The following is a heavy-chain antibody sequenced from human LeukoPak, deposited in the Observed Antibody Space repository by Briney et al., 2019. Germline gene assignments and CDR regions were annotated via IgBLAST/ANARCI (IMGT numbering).Heavy chain of an antibody. CDR3: ARGTTFGVGGVYYYGMDV. D-gene: IGHD3-3*01. CDR2: IYTSGST. J-gene: IGHJ6*02. Sequence: PSETLSLTCTVSGGSISNYYWSWIRQPAGKGLEWIGLIYTSGSTNYDPSLKSRVTMSVDTSKNQFSLKLTSVTAADTAVYYCARGTTFGVGGVYYYGMDVWGQGTTVTVSS. V-gene: IGHV4-4*07. CDR1: GGSISNYY.